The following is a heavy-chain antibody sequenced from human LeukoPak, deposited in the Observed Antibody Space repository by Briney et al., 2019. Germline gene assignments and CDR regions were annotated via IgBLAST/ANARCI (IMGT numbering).Heavy chain of an antibody. CDR2: ISSSSSYI. V-gene: IGHV3-21*01. CDR3: ARVTYYDSSGHPFDY. J-gene: IGHJ4*02. D-gene: IGHD3-22*01. CDR1: GFTFSSYS. Sequence: GGSLRLSCAASGFTFSSYSMNWVRQAPGKGLEWVSSISSSSSYIYYADSVKGRFTISRDNAKNSLYLQMNSLRAEDTAVYYCARVTYYDSSGHPFDYWGQGTLVTVSS.